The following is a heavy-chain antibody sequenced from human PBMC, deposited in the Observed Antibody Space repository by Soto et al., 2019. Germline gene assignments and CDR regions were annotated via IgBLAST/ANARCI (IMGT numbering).Heavy chain of an antibody. CDR3: ATRKADSSGWQMDV. V-gene: IGHV5-10-1*01. CDR1: SYSFTSNW. D-gene: IGHD6-19*01. CDR2: IDPSDSYT. J-gene: IGHJ6*02. Sequence: RGDSLKISCKGSSYSFTSNWITWVRQMPGKGLEWMGRIDPSDSYTSYSPSFQGHVTISADKSISIAYLQWSSLQASDTAMYFCATRKADSSGWQMDVWGQGTTVTVSS.